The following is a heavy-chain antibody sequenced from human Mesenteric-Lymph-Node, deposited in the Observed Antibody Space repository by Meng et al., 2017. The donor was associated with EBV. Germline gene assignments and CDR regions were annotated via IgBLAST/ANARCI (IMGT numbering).Heavy chain of an antibody. J-gene: IGHJ4*02. CDR3: TRDGYNRDFDY. D-gene: IGHD5-24*01. Sequence: QVQLGRAGGEVKKPGASVKVSCKASGYTFTSYGISWVRQAPGQGHEWMGWISPHNGDTNYAQKLQGRVTMTTDTSTSTAYMELRSLRSDDTAVYYCTRDGYNRDFDYWGQGTLVTVSS. V-gene: IGHV1-18*01. CDR2: ISPHNGDT. CDR1: GYTFTSYG.